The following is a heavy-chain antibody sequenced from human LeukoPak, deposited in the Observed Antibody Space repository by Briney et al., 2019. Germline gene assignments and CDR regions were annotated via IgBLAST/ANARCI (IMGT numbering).Heavy chain of an antibody. Sequence: GGSLRLSCAASGFTFSTSAMHWVRQAQGKGLEYVSAISSNGGTTYYANSVKGRFTISRDNSKKTVFLQMGSLRTEDMAVYNCARGEPDCAGDCPYWYLDLWGRGTLVTVSS. CDR1: GFTFSTSA. J-gene: IGHJ2*01. D-gene: IGHD2-21*02. CDR3: ARGEPDCAGDCPYWYLDL. CDR2: ISSNGGTT. V-gene: IGHV3-64*01.